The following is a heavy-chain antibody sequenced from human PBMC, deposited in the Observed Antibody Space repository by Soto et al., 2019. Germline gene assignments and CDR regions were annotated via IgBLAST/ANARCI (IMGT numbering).Heavy chain of an antibody. J-gene: IGHJ4*02. D-gene: IGHD1-7*01. CDR3: ARDGTGTTPYFDY. Sequence: GASVKVSCKASGYTFTSYYMHWVRQSPGQGLEWMGIINPGGGSTSYAQKFQGRVTMTRDTSTSTVYMELSSLRSEDTAVYYCARDGTGTTPYFDYWGRGTLVTVSS. V-gene: IGHV1-46*01. CDR1: GYTFTSYY. CDR2: INPGGGST.